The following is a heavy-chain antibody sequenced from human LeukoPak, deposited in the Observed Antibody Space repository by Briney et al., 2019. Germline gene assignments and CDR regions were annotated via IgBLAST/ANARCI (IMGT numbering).Heavy chain of an antibody. CDR2: ISGSGETT. Sequence: PGGSLRLSCAASGFTFSSYAMSWVRQAPGKGLEWVSAISGSGETTYYADSVKGRFTISRDNSRELLYLQMNSLRVEDTAVYYCAKDPNGDYVGAFDSWGQGTMVTVSS. V-gene: IGHV3-23*01. D-gene: IGHD4-17*01. CDR3: AKDPNGDYVGAFDS. J-gene: IGHJ3*02. CDR1: GFTFSSYA.